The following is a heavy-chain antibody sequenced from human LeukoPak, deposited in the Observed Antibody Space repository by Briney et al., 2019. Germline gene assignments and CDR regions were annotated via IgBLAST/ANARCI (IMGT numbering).Heavy chain of an antibody. CDR1: RFSFSDYD. D-gene: IGHD3-3*01. CDR2: IRYDGSNK. Sequence: GGSLRLSCAASRFSFSDYDMHWVRQAPGKGLEWVTFIRYDGSNKYYTDSVKARFTISRDNSKNTLYLQMNSLRAEDTAVYYCAKAAHYDFWSGYDYWGQGTVVTVSS. J-gene: IGHJ4*02. CDR3: AKAAHYDFWSGYDY. V-gene: IGHV3-30*02.